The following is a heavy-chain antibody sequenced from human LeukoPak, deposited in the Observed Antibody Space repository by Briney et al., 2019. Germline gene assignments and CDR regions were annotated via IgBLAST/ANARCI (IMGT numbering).Heavy chain of an antibody. CDR1: GLTFSSHW. D-gene: IGHD3-3*01. Sequence: GGSLRLSCAASGLTFSSHWMHWVRQAPGKGLVWVSRITNDGSSTTYADSVKGRFTISRDNAKNSLYLQMNSLRAEDTAVYYCARALDFWSGYNYGMDVWGQGTTVTVSS. J-gene: IGHJ6*02. CDR3: ARALDFWSGYNYGMDV. CDR2: ITNDGSST. V-gene: IGHV3-74*01.